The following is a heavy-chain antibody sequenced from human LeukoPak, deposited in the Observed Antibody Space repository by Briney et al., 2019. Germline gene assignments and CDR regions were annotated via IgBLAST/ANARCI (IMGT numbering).Heavy chain of an antibody. D-gene: IGHD2-2*01. J-gene: IGHJ4*02. CDR1: GFTFSSYS. CDR3: AKGGGLFYCSSTSCTGARYYFDY. CDR2: IKQDGSEK. Sequence: GGSLRLSCAASGFTFSSYSMNWVRQAPGKGLEWVANIKQDGSEKYYVDSVKGRFTISRDNAKNTLYLQMNSLRAEDTAVYYCAKGGGLFYCSSTSCTGARYYFDYWGQGTLVTVSS. V-gene: IGHV3-7*03.